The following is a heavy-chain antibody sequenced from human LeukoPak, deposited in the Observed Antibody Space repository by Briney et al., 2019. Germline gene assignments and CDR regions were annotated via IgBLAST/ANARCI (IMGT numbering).Heavy chain of an antibody. V-gene: IGHV3-23*01. CDR1: GFTFNSYA. D-gene: IGHD5-18*01. Sequence: PGGSLRLSCAASGFTFNSYAMTWVRQAPGKGLEWVSGISGSGDSTYYADSVKGWFTISRDNSKNTLYLQMKSLRAEDTAVYYCARHLSGVTGYSYGRGIDYWGQGTLVTVSS. CDR3: ARHLSGVTGYSYGRGIDY. CDR2: ISGSGDST. J-gene: IGHJ4*02.